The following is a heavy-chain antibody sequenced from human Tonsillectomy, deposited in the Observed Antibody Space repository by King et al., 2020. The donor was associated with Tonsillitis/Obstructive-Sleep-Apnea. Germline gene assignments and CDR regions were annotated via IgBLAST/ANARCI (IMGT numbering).Heavy chain of an antibody. V-gene: IGHV3-30*18. CDR2: ISYDGSNK. CDR1: GFTFSSYC. J-gene: IGHJ4*02. Sequence: QLVQSGGGVVQPGRSLRLSCAASGFTFSSYCMHWVRQAPGKGLEGVAVISYDGSNKYYANSVKGRFTIARDNSKNKLYLQMNSLRAEDTAVYYCAKDRTTVTSPDYWGQGTLVTVSS. D-gene: IGHD4-17*01. CDR3: AKDRTTVTSPDY.